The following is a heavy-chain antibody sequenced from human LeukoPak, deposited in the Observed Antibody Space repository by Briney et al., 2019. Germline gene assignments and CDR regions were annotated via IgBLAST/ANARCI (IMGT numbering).Heavy chain of an antibody. D-gene: IGHD5-24*01. Sequence: ASVKVSCKASGGTFSSYAISWVRQAPGQGLEWMGGIVPIFGTANYAQKFQGRVTITADESTSTAYMELSSLRSEDTAVYYCARVLGRCLQLRYYYYGMDVWGQGTTVTVSS. CDR3: ARVLGRCLQLRYYYYGMDV. J-gene: IGHJ6*02. CDR1: GGTFSSYA. V-gene: IGHV1-69*13. CDR2: IVPIFGTA.